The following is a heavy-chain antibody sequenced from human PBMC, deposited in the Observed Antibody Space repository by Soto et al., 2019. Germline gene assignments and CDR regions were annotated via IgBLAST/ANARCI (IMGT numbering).Heavy chain of an antibody. J-gene: IGHJ4*02. V-gene: IGHV3-30*03. CDR1: GFIFSSYG. D-gene: IGHD2-15*01. Sequence: QVQLVESGGGVVQPGRSLRLSCAASGFIFSSYGMHWVRQAPGKGLEWVAVISYEGSHTYYADSVKGRFTITRDNSKNTLYRQMKSLRPEDTAVYYCAREVHCGGGSCSWSEGFDYWGQGTLLTVSS. CDR2: ISYEGSHT. CDR3: AREVHCGGGSCSWSEGFDY.